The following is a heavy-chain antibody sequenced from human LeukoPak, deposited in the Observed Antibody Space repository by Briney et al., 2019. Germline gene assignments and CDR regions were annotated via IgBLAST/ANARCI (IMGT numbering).Heavy chain of an antibody. CDR1: GYTLTEFS. V-gene: IGHV1-24*01. CDR3: ARDSVAWELRSLGDAFDI. CDR2: FDPEDGET. Sequence: ASVKVSCKVSGYTLTEFSMHWVRQAPGKGLEWMGGFDPEDGETIYAQKFQGRVTMTEDTSTDTAYMELSSLRSEDTAVYYCARDSVAWELRSLGDAFDIWGQGTMVTVSS. D-gene: IGHD1-26*01. J-gene: IGHJ3*02.